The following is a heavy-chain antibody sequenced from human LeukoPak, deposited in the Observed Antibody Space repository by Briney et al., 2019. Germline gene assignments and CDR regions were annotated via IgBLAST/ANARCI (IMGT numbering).Heavy chain of an antibody. D-gene: IGHD6-19*01. CDR3: AGGLAVAADAFDI. Sequence: SETLSLTCTVSGGSISSYYWSWIRQPPGKGLEWIGYMYYSGSTNYNPSLKSRVTISVDTSKNQFSLKLSSVTAADTAVYYCAGGLAVAADAFDIWGQGTMVAVSS. CDR1: GGSISSYY. J-gene: IGHJ3*02. CDR2: MYYSGST. V-gene: IGHV4-59*01.